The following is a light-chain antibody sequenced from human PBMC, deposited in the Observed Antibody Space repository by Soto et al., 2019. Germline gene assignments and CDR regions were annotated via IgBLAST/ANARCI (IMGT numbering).Light chain of an antibody. V-gene: IGKV3-15*01. Sequence: EVVMTQSPATLSVSPGERVTLSCRASESVHRNLAWYQQKPGQGPSLLIYYASPRAPGLPDRFTGSGYGTEFTLTISSLQSEDFGVYHCQHYSNWPPTFGPGTKLEIK. CDR1: ESVHRN. J-gene: IGKJ3*01. CDR3: QHYSNWPPT. CDR2: YAS.